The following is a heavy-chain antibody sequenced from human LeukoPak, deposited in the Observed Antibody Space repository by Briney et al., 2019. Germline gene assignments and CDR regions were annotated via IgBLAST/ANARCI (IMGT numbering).Heavy chain of an antibody. CDR2: ISSGSNYI. D-gene: IGHD5-18*01. Sequence: GGSLRLSCVASGFTFSRFGMNWVRQAPGKGLEWVSSISSGSNYIYYADSLKGRFTISRDNAKNSLYLQMNSLRAEDTAVYYCATSLDTALEHYFDSWGQGTLVTVSS. J-gene: IGHJ4*02. CDR3: ATSLDTALEHYFDS. V-gene: IGHV3-21*01. CDR1: GFTFSRFG.